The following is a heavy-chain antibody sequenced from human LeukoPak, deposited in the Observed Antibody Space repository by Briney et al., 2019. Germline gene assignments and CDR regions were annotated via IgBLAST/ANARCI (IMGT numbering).Heavy chain of an antibody. CDR2: MNPNSGNT. V-gene: IGHV1-8*01. CDR1: GYTFTSYD. CDR3: ARGHYYGSGSYYNGFLVDHNIPDDY. D-gene: IGHD3-10*01. J-gene: IGHJ4*02. Sequence: ASVKVSCKASGYTFTSYDINWVRQATGQGLEWMGWMNPNSGNTGYAQKFQGRVTMTRNTSISTAYMELSSLRSEDTAVYYCARGHYYGSGSYYNGFLVDHNIPDDYWGQGTLVTVSS.